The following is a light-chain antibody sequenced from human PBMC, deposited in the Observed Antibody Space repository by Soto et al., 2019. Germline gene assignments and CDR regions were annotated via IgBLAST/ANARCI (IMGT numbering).Light chain of an antibody. Sequence: NFMLTQPHSVSESPGKTVTISCTRSSGRIASNYVQWYQQRPGSAPTTVIYEDNQRPSGVPDRFSGSIDRSSNSASLTISGLKTEDEADYYCQSYYSRNVVFGGRTKLTVL. CDR3: QSYYSRNVV. J-gene: IGLJ3*02. CDR1: SGRIASNY. CDR2: EDN. V-gene: IGLV6-57*04.